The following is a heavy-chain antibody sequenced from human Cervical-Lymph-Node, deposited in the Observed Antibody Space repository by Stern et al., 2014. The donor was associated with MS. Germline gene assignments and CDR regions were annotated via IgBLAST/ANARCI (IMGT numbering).Heavy chain of an antibody. CDR2: IIPIFDTP. CDR1: GGTFSSHA. V-gene: IGHV1-69*01. D-gene: IGHD2-21*02. CDR3: ATPAAVTVGSMDV. J-gene: IGHJ6*02. Sequence: QVQLMQSGAEVMKPGSSVKVSCKASGGTFSSHAINWVRQAPGQGLEWVGGIIPIFDTPNYARKFKGRVTITADESTNTAHLELSSLRSDDTAVYYCATPAAVTVGSMDVWGQGTTVIVSS.